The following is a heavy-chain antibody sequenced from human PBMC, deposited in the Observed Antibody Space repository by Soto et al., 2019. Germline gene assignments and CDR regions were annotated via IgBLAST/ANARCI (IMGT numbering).Heavy chain of an antibody. CDR2: ISGSGGST. J-gene: IGHJ3*02. D-gene: IGHD4-17*01. CDR1: GFTFSSYA. CDR3: AKDLNDYGAPSEAFDI. V-gene: IGHV3-23*01. Sequence: GGSLRLSCAASGFTFSSYAMSWVRQAPGKGLEWVSAISGSGGSTYYADSVKGRFTISRDNSKNTLYLQMNSLRAEDTAVYYYAKDLNDYGAPSEAFDIWGQGTMVTVSS.